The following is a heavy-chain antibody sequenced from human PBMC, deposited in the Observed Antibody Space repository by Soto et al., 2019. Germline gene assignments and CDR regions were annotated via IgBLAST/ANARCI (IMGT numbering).Heavy chain of an antibody. D-gene: IGHD3-10*01. J-gene: IGHJ6*02. CDR3: ARHAYGSGFYYGMDV. CDR2: IYYTGST. Sequence: SETLSLTCTVSGDSISRYFWSWIRQPPGKGLEWLGFIYYTGSTNYNSPLKSRVTISVDTSKNQFSLKLSSVTAADTAVYYCARHAYGSGFYYGMDVWGQGTTVTVSS. CDR1: GDSISRYF. V-gene: IGHV4-59*08.